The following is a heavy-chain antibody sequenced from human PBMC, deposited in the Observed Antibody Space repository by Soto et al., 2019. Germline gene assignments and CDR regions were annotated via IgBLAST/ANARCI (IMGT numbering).Heavy chain of an antibody. V-gene: IGHV4-61*01. CDR3: ATLNKWSPGR. D-gene: IGHD1-1*01. Sequence: QVQLQESGPGLVKPSETLSLTCTVSGGFVSSGSYYWSWIRQPPGKGLEWIGYMYYSGSTNSNPSHKSRVPVSLATSKNQCSLKLYAATAADTAVYYCATLNKWSPGRWGQGTLVTVSS. J-gene: IGHJ4*02. CDR2: MYYSGST. CDR1: GGFVSSGSYY.